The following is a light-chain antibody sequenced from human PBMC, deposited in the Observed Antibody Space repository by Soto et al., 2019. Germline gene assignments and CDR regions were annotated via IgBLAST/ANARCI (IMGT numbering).Light chain of an antibody. CDR2: EVS. Sequence: QSALTQPASVSGSPGQSITISCTGTSSDVGAYNYVSWYQQHPGKAPNLMIFEVSDRPSGVSNRFSDSKSGNTASLTISGLQAEDEDDYYCSSYTSSNTLVFGGGTKLTVL. CDR1: SSDVGAYNY. J-gene: IGLJ2*01. V-gene: IGLV2-14*01. CDR3: SSYTSSNTLV.